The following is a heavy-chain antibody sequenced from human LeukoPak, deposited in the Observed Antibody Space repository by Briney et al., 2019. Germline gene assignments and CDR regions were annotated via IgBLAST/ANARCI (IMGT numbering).Heavy chain of an antibody. Sequence: SETLSLTCTVSGYSISSGYYWGWIRQPPGKGLEWIGSIYHSGSTYYNPSLKSRVTISVDTSKNQFSLKLSSVTAADTAVYYCARDRSDGYSYASAFDYWGQGTLVTVSS. CDR1: GYSISSGYY. D-gene: IGHD5-18*01. CDR3: ARDRSDGYSYASAFDY. CDR2: IYHSGST. J-gene: IGHJ4*02. V-gene: IGHV4-38-2*02.